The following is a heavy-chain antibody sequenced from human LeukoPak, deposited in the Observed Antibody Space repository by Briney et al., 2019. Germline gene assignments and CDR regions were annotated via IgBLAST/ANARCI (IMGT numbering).Heavy chain of an antibody. Sequence: GSSVNVSCKASGDTFSSYAISWVRQAPGQGLEWMGGIIPIFGTANYAQKFQGRVTITTDESTSTAYMELSSLRSEDTAVYYCARESDFWSGYYPAWFDPWGQGTLVTVSS. CDR2: IIPIFGTA. D-gene: IGHD3-3*01. V-gene: IGHV1-69*05. J-gene: IGHJ5*02. CDR3: ARESDFWSGYYPAWFDP. CDR1: GDTFSSYA.